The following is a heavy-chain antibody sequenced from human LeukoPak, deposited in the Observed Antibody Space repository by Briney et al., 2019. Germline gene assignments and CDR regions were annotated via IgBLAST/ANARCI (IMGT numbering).Heavy chain of an antibody. V-gene: IGHV4-38-2*01. Sequence: SETLSLTCAVSGYSISSGYYWGWIRQPPGKGLEWIGSIYHSGSTYYNPSLKSRVTISVDTSKNQFSLKLSSVTAADTAVYYCARSVRREDYWGQGTLVTVSS. CDR1: GYSISSGYY. CDR3: ARSVRREDY. CDR2: IYHSGST. D-gene: IGHD3-10*01. J-gene: IGHJ4*02.